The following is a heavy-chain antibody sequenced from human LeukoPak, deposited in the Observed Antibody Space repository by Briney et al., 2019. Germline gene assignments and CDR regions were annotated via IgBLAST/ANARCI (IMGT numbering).Heavy chain of an antibody. J-gene: IGHJ3*02. CDR3: ARLGEVVAAIYAFDI. CDR1: GGSINNYW. V-gene: IGHV4-59*01. D-gene: IGHD2-15*01. CDR2: IYYSGST. Sequence: SETLSLTCSVSGGSINNYWWHRIRQPPGKGLEWIGYIYYSGSTSYNPSLKSRLTISVDTSLNQFSLKLNSVTAADTAVYYCARLGEVVAAIYAFDIWGQGTMVTVSS.